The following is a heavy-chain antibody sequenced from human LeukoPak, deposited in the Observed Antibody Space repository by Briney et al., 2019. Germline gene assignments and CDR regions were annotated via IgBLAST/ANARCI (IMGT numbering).Heavy chain of an antibody. CDR3: ARHDSFIPY. CDR2: ISDSGGST. CDR1: VFTFYDYA. V-gene: IGHV3-23*01. J-gene: IGHJ4*02. Sequence: GGSLRLPCVASVFTFYDYAVSGVRQAPVKGLEWVSGISDSGGSTYYADSVKGRCTISRDNSKNTVSLQMNNLRAEDTAVYFCARHDSFIPYWGQGTLVTVTS. D-gene: IGHD3-16*02.